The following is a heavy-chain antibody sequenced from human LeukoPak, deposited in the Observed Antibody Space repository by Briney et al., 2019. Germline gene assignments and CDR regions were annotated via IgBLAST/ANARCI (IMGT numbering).Heavy chain of an antibody. J-gene: IGHJ2*01. CDR2: IHYNGNS. CDR3: ARDRRALSGSDYNVNWYFDL. Sequence: SETLSLTCTVSGGSISSRDFYWGWIRQPPGKGLEWIGSIHYNGNSYHNPSLKSRVTISIDTAKNQFSLSLNSVTAADTAVYYCARDRRALSGSDYNVNWYFDLWGPGTLVTVSS. D-gene: IGHD3-10*01. CDR1: GGSISSRDFY. V-gene: IGHV4-39*07.